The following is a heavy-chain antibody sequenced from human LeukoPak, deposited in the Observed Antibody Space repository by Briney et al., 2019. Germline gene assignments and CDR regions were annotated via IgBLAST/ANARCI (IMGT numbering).Heavy chain of an antibody. V-gene: IGHV4-31*03. J-gene: IGHJ4*02. CDR1: GGSISSGGYY. Sequence: PSQTLSLTCTVSGGSISSGGYYWSWIRQHPGKGLEWTGYIYYSGNTYYTPSLKSRVTISLDTSKNQFSLKLSFVTAADTAVYYCAKYDYYDSSGYFYAGDWGQGTLVTVSS. D-gene: IGHD3-22*01. CDR2: IYYSGNT. CDR3: AKYDYYDSSGYFYAGD.